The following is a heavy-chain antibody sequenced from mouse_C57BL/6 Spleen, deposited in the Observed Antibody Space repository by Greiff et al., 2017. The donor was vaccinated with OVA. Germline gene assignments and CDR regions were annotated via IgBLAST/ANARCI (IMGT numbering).Heavy chain of an antibody. J-gene: IGHJ1*03. CDR1: GYTFTSYW. V-gene: IGHV1-52*01. CDR2: IDPSDSET. Sequence: QVQLKESGAELVRPGSSVKLSCKASGYTFTSYWMHWVKQRPIQGLEWIGNIDPSDSETHYNQKFKDKATLTVDKSSSTAYMQLSSLTSEDAAVYYCARRDGDWYFDVWGTGTTVTVSS. D-gene: IGHD1-2*01. CDR3: ARRDGDWYFDV.